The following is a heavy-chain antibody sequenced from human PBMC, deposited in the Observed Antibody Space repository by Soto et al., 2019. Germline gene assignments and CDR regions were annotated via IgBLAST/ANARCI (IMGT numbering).Heavy chain of an antibody. V-gene: IGHV1-18*01. Sequence: ASVKVSCKASGYSFTHYGITWVRQAPGQGLEWMGWINSFSGDTNYPQKLQGRLTMTTDTSTNTVYMELRNLRSDDTAVYYCARDLHSGGKYWYFDIWGRGTLVTVSS. CDR1: GYSFTHYG. J-gene: IGHJ2*01. CDR2: INSFSGDT. D-gene: IGHD2-15*01. CDR3: ARDLHSGGKYWYFDI.